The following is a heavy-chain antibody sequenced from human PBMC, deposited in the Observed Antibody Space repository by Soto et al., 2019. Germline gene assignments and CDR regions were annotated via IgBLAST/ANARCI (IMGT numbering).Heavy chain of an antibody. CDR1: CGSFSGFY. V-gene: IGHV4-34*01. D-gene: IGHD6-19*01. Sequence: SETLSLTCAVYCGSFSGFYWSWIRQPPGKGLEWIGEISHSGSTNYNPSLKSRVTISVDTSRNQFSLKLSSVTAADTAVYYCARVPYSSGWHHWFDPWGQGALVTVSS. CDR2: ISHSGST. CDR3: ARVPYSSGWHHWFDP. J-gene: IGHJ5*02.